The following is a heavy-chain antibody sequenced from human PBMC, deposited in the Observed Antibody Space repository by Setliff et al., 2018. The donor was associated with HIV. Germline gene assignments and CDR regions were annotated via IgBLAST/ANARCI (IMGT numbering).Heavy chain of an antibody. CDR1: GGSFSAYY. V-gene: IGHV4-34*01. Sequence: SETLSLTCAVYGGSFSAYYWSWISQTPGKGLEWIGEINHSGGTNYNPSLKSRVTMSVDTSKNQFSLKLSSVTAADTAVFYCARGGYSYGFGRHRAYFQYWGQGTQVTVSS. J-gene: IGHJ1*01. CDR3: ARGGYSYGFGRHRAYFQY. CDR2: INHSGGT. D-gene: IGHD5-18*01.